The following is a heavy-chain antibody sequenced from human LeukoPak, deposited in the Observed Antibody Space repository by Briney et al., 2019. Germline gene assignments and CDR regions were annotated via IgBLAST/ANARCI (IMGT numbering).Heavy chain of an antibody. D-gene: IGHD3-10*01. Sequence: SETLSLTSTVSGGSISTYFWNWIRQPAGKGLEWIGRIYASGSTNYNPSLKSRVTISVDKSKNQFSLKLSSVTAADTAVYYCARGTLWNSGNYPVLNYWGQGTLVTVSS. CDR2: IYASGST. V-gene: IGHV4-4*07. CDR3: ARGTLWNSGNYPVLNY. CDR1: GGSISTYF. J-gene: IGHJ4*02.